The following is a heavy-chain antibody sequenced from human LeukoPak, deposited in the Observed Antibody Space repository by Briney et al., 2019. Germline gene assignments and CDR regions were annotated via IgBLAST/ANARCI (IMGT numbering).Heavy chain of an antibody. D-gene: IGHD6-13*01. J-gene: IGHJ5*02. CDR1: GGSISSSSYY. CDR3: ARASIAAAGP. Sequence: PSETLSLTCTVSGGSISSSSYYWGWIRQPPGKGLEWIGSIYYSGSTYYNPSLKSRVTISVDTSKNQFSLKLSSVTAADTAVYYCARASIAAAGPWGQGTLVTVSS. V-gene: IGHV4-39*07. CDR2: IYYSGST.